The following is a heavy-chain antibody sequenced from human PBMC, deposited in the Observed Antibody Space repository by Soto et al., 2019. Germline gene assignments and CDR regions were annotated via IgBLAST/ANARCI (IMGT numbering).Heavy chain of an antibody. Sequence: PSETLSLTCTVSGGSVSSGIYYWSWIRQPPGKGLEWIGYIYYSGSTNYNPSLKSRVTISVDTSKNQFSLKLSSVTAADTAVYYCATYPSTVTSDYWGQGTLVTVSS. CDR3: ATYPSTVTSDY. CDR2: IYYSGST. J-gene: IGHJ4*02. CDR1: GGSVSSGIYY. V-gene: IGHV4-61*01. D-gene: IGHD4-17*01.